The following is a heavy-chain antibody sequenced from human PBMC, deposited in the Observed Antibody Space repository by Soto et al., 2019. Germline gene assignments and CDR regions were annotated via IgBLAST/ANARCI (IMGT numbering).Heavy chain of an antibody. J-gene: IGHJ4*02. CDR3: ARTRTDFWSGYPAHFDY. Sequence: SQTLSLTCAISGDSVSSNSAAWNWIRQSPSRGLECLGRTYYRSKWYNDYAVSVKSRITINPDTSKNQFSLQLNSVTPEDTAVYYCARTRTDFWSGYPAHFDYGGQGTLVTVSS. CDR1: GDSVSSNSAA. D-gene: IGHD3-3*01. CDR2: TYYRSKWYN. V-gene: IGHV6-1*01.